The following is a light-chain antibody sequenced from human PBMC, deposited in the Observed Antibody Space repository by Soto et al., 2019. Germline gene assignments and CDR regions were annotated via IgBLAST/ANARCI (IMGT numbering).Light chain of an antibody. J-gene: IGKJ4*01. CDR3: QQRSDWLT. CDR2: DAS. Sequence: ETLLTQSPATLSLSLGESAILXXRASQSVSNYLAWYQQKPGQAPSXLIYDASYRATGIPARFSGGGSGTDFTLTSSSLEPDDFAVYYCQQRSDWLTFGGGTKVDIK. CDR1: QSVSNY. V-gene: IGKV3-11*01.